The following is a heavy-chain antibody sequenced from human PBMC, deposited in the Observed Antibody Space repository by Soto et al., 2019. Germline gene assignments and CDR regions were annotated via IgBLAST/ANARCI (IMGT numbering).Heavy chain of an antibody. D-gene: IGHD5-18*01. J-gene: IGHJ6*02. CDR1: GFTFSSYG. CDR3: AKDLRIQLWRRDYYYCMDV. Sequence: GGSLRLSCAASGFTFSSYGMHWVRQAPGKGLEWVAVISYDGSNKYYADSVKGRFTISRDNSKNTLYLQMNSLRAEDTAVYYCAKDLRIQLWRRDYYYCMDVWGQGTTVTVSS. CDR2: ISYDGSNK. V-gene: IGHV3-30*18.